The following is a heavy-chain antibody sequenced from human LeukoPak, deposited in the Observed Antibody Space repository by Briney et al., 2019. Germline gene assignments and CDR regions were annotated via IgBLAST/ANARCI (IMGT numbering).Heavy chain of an antibody. Sequence: GGSLRLSCAASGFTVSSNYMSWVRQAPGKGLEWVSVIYSGGSTYYADSVKGRFTISRDNSKNTLYLQMNSLRAEDTAVYYCAREGYGRSRYYYGMDVWGQGTTVTVSS. V-gene: IGHV3-66*01. CDR3: AREGYGRSRYYYGMDV. D-gene: IGHD4-17*01. J-gene: IGHJ6*02. CDR2: IYSGGST. CDR1: GFTVSSNY.